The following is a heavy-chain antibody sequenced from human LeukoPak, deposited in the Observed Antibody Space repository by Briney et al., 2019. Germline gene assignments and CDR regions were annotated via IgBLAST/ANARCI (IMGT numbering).Heavy chain of an antibody. CDR1: GGSISSYY. CDR3: ARHVNDYVWGSYRHGNWFDP. V-gene: IGHV4-59*08. Sequence: SETLSLTCTVSGGSISSYYWSWIRQPPGKGLEWIGYIYYSGSTNYNPSLKSRVTISVDTSKNRFSLKLSSVTAADTAVYYCARHVNDYVWGSYRHGNWFDPWGQGTLVTVSS. J-gene: IGHJ5*02. D-gene: IGHD3-16*02. CDR2: IYYSGST.